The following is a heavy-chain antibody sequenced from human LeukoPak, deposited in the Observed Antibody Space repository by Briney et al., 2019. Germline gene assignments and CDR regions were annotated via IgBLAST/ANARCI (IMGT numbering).Heavy chain of an antibody. V-gene: IGHV3-66*02. CDR3: ASYEYYYDSSGYTGLDRFDY. D-gene: IGHD3-22*01. J-gene: IGHJ4*02. CDR1: GFTVSSNY. CDR2: IYSGGST. Sequence: PGGSLRLSCAASGFTVSSNYMSWVRQAPGKGLEWVSVIYSGGSTYYADSVKGRFTISRDNSKNTLYLQMNSLRAEDTAVYYCASYEYYYDSSGYTGLDRFDYWGQGTLVTVSS.